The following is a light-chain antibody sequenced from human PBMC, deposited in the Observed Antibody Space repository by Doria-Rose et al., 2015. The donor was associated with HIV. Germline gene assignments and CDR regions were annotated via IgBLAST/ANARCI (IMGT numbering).Light chain of an antibody. J-gene: IGKJ3*01. CDR1: QSLLYTSKNY. CDR3: QQYHDTPS. CDR2: WAS. V-gene: IGKV4-1*01. Sequence: VLTQSPESLGMSLGERATLNCKSNQSLLYTSKNYLARYQQKPGQPPKLLIYWASTRQSGVPARFSGSGSGTDFTLTISSLEAEDVAVYYCQQYHDTPSFGPGTTVDIK.